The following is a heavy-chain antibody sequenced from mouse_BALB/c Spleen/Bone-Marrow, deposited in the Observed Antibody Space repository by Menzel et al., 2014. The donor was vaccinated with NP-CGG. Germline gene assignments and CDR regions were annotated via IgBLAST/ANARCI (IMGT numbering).Heavy chain of an antibody. CDR3: TIYYRSFAY. CDR1: GYTFTSYW. Sequence: QVQLQQSGAELVKPGASVKMSCKASGYTFTSYWMHWVKQRPGQGLEWIGVIDPSDSYTSYNQKFKGKATLTVDTSSSTAHMQLSSLTSEDSAVYYCTIYYRSFAYWGQGTLVTVSA. CDR2: IDPSDSYT. V-gene: IGHV1S127*01. J-gene: IGHJ3*01. D-gene: IGHD2-14*01.